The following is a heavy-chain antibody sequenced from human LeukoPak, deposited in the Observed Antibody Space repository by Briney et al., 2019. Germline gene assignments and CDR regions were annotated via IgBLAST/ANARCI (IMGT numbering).Heavy chain of an antibody. V-gene: IGHV4-59*01. D-gene: IGHD3-9*01. CDR2: IYYSGST. CDR3: AGVRLVIGYYGMDV. J-gene: IGHJ6*02. CDR1: GGSISSYY. Sequence: PSETLSLTCTVSGGSISSYYWSWLRQPPGKGLEWIGYIYYSGSTNYNPSLKSRVTISVDMSKNQFSLKLSSVTAADTAVYYCAGVRLVIGYYGMDVWGQGTTVTVSS.